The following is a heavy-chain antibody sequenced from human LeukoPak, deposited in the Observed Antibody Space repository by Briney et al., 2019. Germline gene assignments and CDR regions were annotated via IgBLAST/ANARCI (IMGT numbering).Heavy chain of an antibody. V-gene: IGHV3-30*18. CDR2: ISYDGSNK. Sequence: QSGGSLRLSCAASGFTFSSYGMDWVRQAPGKGLEGVAVISYDGSNKYYADSVKGRFTIYRDNSKHTLYLQMNSLRAEDTALYYCAKDPHLYSSGWDYYFDYWGQGTLVTVSS. J-gene: IGHJ4*02. D-gene: IGHD6-19*01. CDR1: GFTFSSYG. CDR3: AKDPHLYSSGWDYYFDY.